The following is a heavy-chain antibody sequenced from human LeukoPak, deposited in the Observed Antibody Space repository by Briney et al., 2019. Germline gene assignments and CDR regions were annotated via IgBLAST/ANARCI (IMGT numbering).Heavy chain of an antibody. CDR3: ARSVGSSVLEWLNPRYYFDY. V-gene: IGHV4-34*01. CDR2: INHSGST. Sequence: ETSETLSLTCAVYGVSFSGYYWSWIRQPPGEGLEWIGEINHSGSTNYNPSLKSRVTISVDTSKNQFSLKLSSVTAADTAVYYCARSVGSSVLEWLNPRYYFDYWGQGTLVTVSS. J-gene: IGHJ4*02. D-gene: IGHD3-3*01. CDR1: GVSFSGYY.